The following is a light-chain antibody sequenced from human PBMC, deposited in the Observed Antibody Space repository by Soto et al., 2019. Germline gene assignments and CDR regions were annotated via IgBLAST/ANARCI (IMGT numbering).Light chain of an antibody. Sequence: QSALTQPASVSGSPGQSITISCTGTSSDVGGYNYVSWYQQHQAKAPKLMIYDVSNRPSGVSNRFSGSKSGNTASLTISGLQAEDEADYYCSSYTSSSLVVFGGGTKLTVL. V-gene: IGLV2-14*01. CDR1: SSDVGGYNY. CDR3: SSYTSSSLVV. CDR2: DVS. J-gene: IGLJ2*01.